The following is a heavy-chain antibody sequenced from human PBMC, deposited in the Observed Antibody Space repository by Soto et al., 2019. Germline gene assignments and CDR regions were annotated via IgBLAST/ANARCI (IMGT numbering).Heavy chain of an antibody. D-gene: IGHD6-13*01. J-gene: IGHJ6*02. CDR2: IYHSGST. CDR3: ARDAAAGTGVYYYGMDV. V-gene: IGHV4-4*02. Sequence: SETLSLTCAVSGGSISSSNWWSWVRQPPGKGLEWIGEIYHSGSTNYNPSLKSRVTISVDKSKNQFSLKLSSVTAADTAVYYCARDAAAGTGVYYYGMDVWGQGTTVTVSS. CDR1: GGSISSSNW.